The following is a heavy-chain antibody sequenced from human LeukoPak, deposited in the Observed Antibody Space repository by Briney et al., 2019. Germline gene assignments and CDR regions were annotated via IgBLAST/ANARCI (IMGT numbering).Heavy chain of an antibody. Sequence: GGSLRLSCAASGFTVSSNYMSWVRQAPGKGLEWVSVIYSGGSTYYADSVKGRFTISRDNSKNTLYLQMNSPRAEDTAVYYCARDRRDTEVDYWGQGTLVTVSS. CDR2: IYSGGST. CDR1: GFTVSSNY. CDR3: ARDRRDTEVDY. V-gene: IGHV3-53*01. D-gene: IGHD5-18*01. J-gene: IGHJ4*02.